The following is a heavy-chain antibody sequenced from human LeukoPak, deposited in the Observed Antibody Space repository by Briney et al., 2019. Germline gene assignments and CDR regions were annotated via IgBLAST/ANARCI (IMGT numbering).Heavy chain of an antibody. Sequence: GASVSVSYKASGYTFTIYYMHWVRQAPGQGLEWMGIINPSGGSTSYAQKFQGRVTMTRDTSTSTVYMELSSLRSEDTAVYYCATRSSIAASDFDYWGQGTLVTVSS. CDR2: INPSGGST. J-gene: IGHJ4*02. D-gene: IGHD6-6*01. CDR1: GYTFTIYY. V-gene: IGHV1-46*01. CDR3: ATRSSIAASDFDY.